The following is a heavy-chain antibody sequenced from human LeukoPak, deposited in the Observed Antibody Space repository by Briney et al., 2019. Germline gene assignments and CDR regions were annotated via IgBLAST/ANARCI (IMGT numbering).Heavy chain of an antibody. CDR3: AKEPKTYYDFWSGYRGGY. CDR1: AFTFSSYA. D-gene: IGHD3-3*01. CDR2: ISGSGGST. J-gene: IGHJ4*02. V-gene: IGHV3-23*01. Sequence: PGGSLRLSCAASAFTFSSYAMSWVRQAPGKGLEWVSAISGSGGSTYYADSGKGRFSISTDNSNNTLYLQMNSLRAEDTAVYYCAKEPKTYYDFWSGYRGGYWGQGTLVTVSS.